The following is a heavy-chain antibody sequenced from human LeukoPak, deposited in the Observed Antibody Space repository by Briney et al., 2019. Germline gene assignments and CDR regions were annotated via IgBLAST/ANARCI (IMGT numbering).Heavy chain of an antibody. V-gene: IGHV3-30*18. D-gene: IGHD2-2*03. J-gene: IGHJ4*02. CDR1: GFTFSSYW. Sequence: GGSLRLSCVASGFTFSSYWMSWIRQAPGKGLEWVAVISYDGSNKYYADSVKGRFTISRDNSKDTLYLQMNSLRAEDTAVYYCAKDWIPEGLYFDYWGQGTLVTVSS. CDR2: ISYDGSNK. CDR3: AKDWIPEGLYFDY.